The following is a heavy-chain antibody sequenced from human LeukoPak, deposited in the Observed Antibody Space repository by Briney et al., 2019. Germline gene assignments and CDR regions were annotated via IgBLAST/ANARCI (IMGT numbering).Heavy chain of an antibody. CDR2: ISSDGSST. CDR1: GFTFSSYW. V-gene: IGHV3-74*01. CDR3: AKDGDPYSSSWYKDY. D-gene: IGHD6-13*01. J-gene: IGHJ4*02. Sequence: WGSLRLSCAASGFTFSSYWMRRVRQAPGKGLVWVSRISSDGSSTTYADSVKGRFTISRDNSKNTLYLQMNSLRAEDTAVYYCAKDGDPYSSSWYKDYWGQGTLVTVSS.